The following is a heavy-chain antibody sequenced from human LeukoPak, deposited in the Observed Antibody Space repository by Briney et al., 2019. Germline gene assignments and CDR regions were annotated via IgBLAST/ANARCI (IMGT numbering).Heavy chain of an antibody. V-gene: IGHV1-2*06. CDR1: GYTFTGYY. D-gene: IGHD3-10*01. J-gene: IGHJ5*02. CDR2: INPNSGGT. Sequence: ASVKVSCKASGYTFTGYYMHWVRQAPGQGLEWMGRINPNSGGTNYAQKFQGGVTMTRDTSISTAYMELSRLRSDDTAVYYCARVVRDVVGHNWFDPWGQGTLVTVSS. CDR3: ARVVRDVVGHNWFDP.